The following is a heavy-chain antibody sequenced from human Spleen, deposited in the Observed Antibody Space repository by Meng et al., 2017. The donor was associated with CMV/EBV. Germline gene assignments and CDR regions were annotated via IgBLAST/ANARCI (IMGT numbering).Heavy chain of an antibody. CDR3: ARGYCSSRSCSGPIVYYYGMDV. D-gene: IGHD2-2*01. V-gene: IGHV3-30*04. Sequence: GESLKISCAASGFTFSSYAIHWVRLTPGKGMEWVALISYDGSNQDYADSVKGRFTISRDNSKDTVYLQMNSLRAEDTAVYYCARGYCSSRSCSGPIVYYYGMDVWGRGTTVTVSS. CDR1: GFTFSSYA. CDR2: ISYDGSNQ. J-gene: IGHJ6*02.